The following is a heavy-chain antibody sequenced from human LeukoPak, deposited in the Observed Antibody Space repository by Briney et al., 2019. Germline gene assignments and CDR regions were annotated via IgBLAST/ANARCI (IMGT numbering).Heavy chain of an antibody. CDR1: GDSISSYY. CDR2: IYYSGST. CDR3: ARRGDSILRYFDY. Sequence: SETLSLTCTVSGDSISSYYWSWIRQPPGKGLEWIGYIYYSGSTNYNPSLKSRITISVDTSKNQFSLKLSSVTAADTAVYYCARRGDSILRYFDYWGQGTLVTVSS. D-gene: IGHD5/OR15-5a*01. J-gene: IGHJ4*02. V-gene: IGHV4-59*08.